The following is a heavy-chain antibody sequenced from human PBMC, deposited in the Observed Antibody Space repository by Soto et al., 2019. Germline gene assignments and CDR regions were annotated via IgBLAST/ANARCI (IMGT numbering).Heavy chain of an antibody. CDR3: ARVAVAGTSPPPHGFAY. CDR1: GYIXNSYG. Sequence: SXKISYKTSGYIXNSYGIGLVRQAPGQGLEWMGWISAYKGNKKYAQILQGRVTMTTHTSTNTAYMELGSLRSHDTPVHYSARVAVAGTSPPPHGFAYWGQGTLVTVSS. J-gene: IGHJ4*02. D-gene: IGHD6-19*01. V-gene: IGHV1-18*01. CDR2: ISAYKGNK.